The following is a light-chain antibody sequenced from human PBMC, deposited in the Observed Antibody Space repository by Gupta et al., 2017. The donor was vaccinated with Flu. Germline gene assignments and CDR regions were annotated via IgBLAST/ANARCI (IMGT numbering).Light chain of an antibody. J-gene: IGLJ2*01. CDR1: SLRTYY. CDR3: NSRDSSGNPVV. Sequence: SSELTQDPAVSVALGQPVRLTCQGDSLRTYYASWYQQKPGQAPVLVIYGKNNRPPGIPDRFSGSSSGNTASLTITGAQAEDEADYYCNSRDSSGNPVVFGGGTKLTVL. V-gene: IGLV3-19*01. CDR2: GKN.